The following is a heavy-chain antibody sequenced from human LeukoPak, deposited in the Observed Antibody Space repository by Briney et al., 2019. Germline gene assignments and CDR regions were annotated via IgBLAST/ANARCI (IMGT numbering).Heavy chain of an antibody. Sequence: PGGSLRLSCASSGLNLIDYYMSWIRQAPGKGLEWVSAISGSGGSTYYADSVKGRFTVSRDSSKNTLYLQMNSLRAEDTALYYCAKITTGSCVDYWGQGTLVTVSS. CDR3: AKITTGSCVDY. CDR2: ISGSGGST. D-gene: IGHD3-10*01. V-gene: IGHV3-23*01. J-gene: IGHJ4*02. CDR1: GLNLIDYY.